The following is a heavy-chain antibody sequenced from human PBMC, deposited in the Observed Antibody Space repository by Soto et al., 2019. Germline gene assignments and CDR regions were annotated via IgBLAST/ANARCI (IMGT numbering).Heavy chain of an antibody. J-gene: IGHJ4*02. CDR3: AKMSFQLGLAFVY. CDR1: GFTFSSYA. Sequence: EVQVLESGGGLVQPGGSLRLSCVASGFTFSSYAMSWVRQPPGKGLEWVSFVSGSGGSTDYADSVKRRFTMSRDNSKSALYLQINSLRAEGTAMYYCAKMSFQLGLAFVYWVQGTLVTVSS. CDR2: VSGSGGST. V-gene: IGHV3-23*01. D-gene: IGHD6-13*01.